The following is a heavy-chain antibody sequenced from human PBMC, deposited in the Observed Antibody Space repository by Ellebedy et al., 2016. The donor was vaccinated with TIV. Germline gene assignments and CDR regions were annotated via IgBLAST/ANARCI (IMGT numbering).Heavy chain of an antibody. Sequence: GESLKISCAASGFPFSSYAMSWVRQAPGKGLEWVSLISSSADATYYADSVKGRFTISRDNSKNTLYLQMNSLRAEDTAVYYCAKGRGGGSDSSAPRYYFDYWGQGTLVTVSS. D-gene: IGHD3-22*01. V-gene: IGHV3-23*01. J-gene: IGHJ4*02. CDR3: AKGRGGGSDSSAPRYYFDY. CDR2: ISSSADAT. CDR1: GFPFSSYA.